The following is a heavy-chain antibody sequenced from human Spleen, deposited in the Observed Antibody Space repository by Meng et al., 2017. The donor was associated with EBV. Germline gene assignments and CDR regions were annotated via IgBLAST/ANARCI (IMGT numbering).Heavy chain of an antibody. D-gene: IGHD2-2*01. CDR2: ISGSGGST. Sequence: EVQLVESGGGLIQPGGSLRLSCTASAFTVSANYMSWVRQAPGKGLEWVSAISGSGGSTYYADSVKGRFTISRDNSKNTLYLQMNSLRAEDTAVYYCATLPAAISPLDYWGQGTLVTVSS. V-gene: IGHV3-23*04. J-gene: IGHJ4*02. CDR3: ATLPAAISPLDY. CDR1: AFTVSANY.